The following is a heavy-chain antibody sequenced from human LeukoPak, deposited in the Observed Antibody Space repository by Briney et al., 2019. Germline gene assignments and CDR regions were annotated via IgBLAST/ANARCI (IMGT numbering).Heavy chain of an antibody. J-gene: IGHJ4*02. V-gene: IGHV3-7*01. Sequence: GGSLRLSCAASGFMFSDFWMSWVRQAPGKGLEWVANIKQDGGEKYYVDSVEGRFTISRDNTKNSLYLQMNSLRAEDTAVYYCAKSVLRFLEWLFDYWGQGTLVTVSS. CDR3: AKSVLRFLEWLFDY. CDR1: GFMFSDFW. D-gene: IGHD3-3*01. CDR2: IKQDGGEK.